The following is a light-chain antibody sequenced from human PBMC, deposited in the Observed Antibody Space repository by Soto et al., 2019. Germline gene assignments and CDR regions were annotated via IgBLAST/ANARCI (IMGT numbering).Light chain of an antibody. J-gene: IGKJ1*01. CDR1: QSVSSY. CDR3: QQRSNWPRT. V-gene: IGKV3-11*01. CDR2: DAS. Sequence: EIVLTQSPATLSLSPGERATLSCRASQSVSSYLAWYQQKPGQAPRLLIYDASNRATGIPARFSGSGSGTDFTLTISSLEPEDFAFYYCQQRSNWPRTFGQGTQVEIK.